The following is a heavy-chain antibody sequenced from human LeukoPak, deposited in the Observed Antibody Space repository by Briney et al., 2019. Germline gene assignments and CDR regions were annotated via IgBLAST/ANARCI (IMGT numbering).Heavy chain of an antibody. J-gene: IGHJ4*02. CDR3: ASEVRGVIIRNPRFDY. D-gene: IGHD3-10*01. CDR1: GFTFSNYW. Sequence: GGSLRLSCAASGFTFSNYWMSWVRRAPGKGLEWVANIKQDGSEKYYVDSVKGRFTISRDNAKNSLYLQMNSLRAEDTAVYYCASEVRGVIIRNPRFDYWGQGTLVTVSS. CDR2: IKQDGSEK. V-gene: IGHV3-7*01.